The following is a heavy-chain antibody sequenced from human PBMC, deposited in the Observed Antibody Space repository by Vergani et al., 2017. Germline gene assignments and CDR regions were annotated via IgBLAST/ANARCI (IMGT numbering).Heavy chain of an antibody. V-gene: IGHV3-43D*03. D-gene: IGHD4-17*01. Sequence: EVQLVESGGVVVQPGGSLRLSCAASGFTFDDYAMHWVRQAPGKGLEWVSLISWDGGSTYYADSVMGRFTISRDNSKNSLYLQMNSLRAEDTALYYCAKAERGLYGPLDYWGQGTLVTVSS. CDR2: ISWDGGST. CDR1: GFTFDDYA. CDR3: AKAERGLYGPLDY. J-gene: IGHJ4*02.